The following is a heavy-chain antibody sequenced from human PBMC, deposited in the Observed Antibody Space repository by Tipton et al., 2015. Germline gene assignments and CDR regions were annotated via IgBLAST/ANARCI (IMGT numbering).Heavy chain of an antibody. CDR3: ARDVCTITSCFGA. D-gene: IGHD2-2*01. CDR1: GFTFSSYG. J-gene: IGHJ5*02. CDR2: ISYDGSNK. Sequence: SLRLSCAASGFTFSSYGMNWVRQAPGKGLEWVAFISYDGSNKCYADSVKGRFTISRDISKNTLYLQMNSLRAEDTAVYYCARDVCTITSCFGAWGQGTLVTVSS. V-gene: IGHV3-30*03.